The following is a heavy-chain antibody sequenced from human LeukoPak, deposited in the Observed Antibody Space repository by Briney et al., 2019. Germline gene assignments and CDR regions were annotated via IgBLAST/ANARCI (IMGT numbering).Heavy chain of an antibody. J-gene: IGHJ4*02. D-gene: IGHD2/OR15-2a*01. CDR2: VFPGDSDT. CDR1: GYRFTSYW. CDR3: ARRLRLSEGGHFDY. Sequence: GESLKISCKGSGYRFTSYWIGWVRQMPGKGLEWMGIVFPGDSDTRYSPSFQGQVTISADKSINTAYLQWSSLKASDTAIYYCARRLRLSEGGHFDYWGQGTLVTVSS. V-gene: IGHV5-51*01.